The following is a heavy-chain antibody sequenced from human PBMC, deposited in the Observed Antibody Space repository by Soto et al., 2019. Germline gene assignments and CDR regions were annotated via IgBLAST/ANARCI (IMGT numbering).Heavy chain of an antibody. V-gene: IGHV3-48*03. J-gene: IGHJ4*02. D-gene: IGHD3-3*01. CDR2: IPSSGGTI. CDR1: GFTFSSFE. Sequence: GGSLRLSCAASGFTFSSFEMNWVRQAPGKGPEWVSYIPSSGGTIYYADSVKGRFTTSRDSAKNSLFLQMNSLRADDTAIYYCARDGTGDFWSGYFTSFDYWGQGTLVTVPS. CDR3: ARDGTGDFWSGYFTSFDY.